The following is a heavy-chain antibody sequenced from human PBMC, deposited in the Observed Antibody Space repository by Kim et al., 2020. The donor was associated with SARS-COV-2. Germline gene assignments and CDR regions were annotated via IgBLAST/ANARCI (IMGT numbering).Heavy chain of an antibody. CDR2: IYYSGST. D-gene: IGHD2-2*01. CDR1: GGSISSGGYY. J-gene: IGHJ1*01. Sequence: SETLSLTCTVSGGSISSGGYYWSWIRQHPGKGLEWIGYIYYSGSTYYNPSLKSRVTISVDTSKNQFSLKLSSVTAADTAVYYCARDKGHRVLFDRIVVVPADVGRQETGDTLSTDSTRGTSVFPLAPSSNSAADGTAARCCPGTDYF. V-gene: IGHV4-31*03. CDR3: ARDKGHRVLFDRIVVVPADVGRQETGDTLSTDSTRGTSVFPLAPSSNSAADGTAARCCPGTDYF.